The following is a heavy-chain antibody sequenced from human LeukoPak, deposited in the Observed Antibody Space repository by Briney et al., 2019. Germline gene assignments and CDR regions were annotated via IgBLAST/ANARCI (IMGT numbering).Heavy chain of an antibody. V-gene: IGHV1-46*01. D-gene: IGHD3-9*01. CDR3: ARDVDYDILTGYYRGDIGAFDI. J-gene: IGHJ3*02. CDR1: GYTFTSYY. CDR2: INPSGGST. Sequence: GASVKVSCKASGYTFTSYYMHWVRQAPGQGLEWMGIINPSGGSTSYAQKFQGRVTMTRDTSTSTVYMELSSLRSEDTAVYYCARDVDYDILTGYYRGDIGAFDIWGQGTMVTVSS.